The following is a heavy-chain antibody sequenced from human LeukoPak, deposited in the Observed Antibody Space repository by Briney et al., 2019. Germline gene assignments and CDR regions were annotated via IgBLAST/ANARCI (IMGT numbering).Heavy chain of an antibody. J-gene: IGHJ3*02. CDR1: GFTFSSYG. CDR2: IKQDGSEK. V-gene: IGHV3-7*01. Sequence: GGSLRLSCAASGFTFSSYGMDWVRQAPGKGLEWVANIKQDGSEKYYVDSVKGRFTISRDNAKNSLYLQMNSLRAEDTAVYYCAGAFDIWGPGTMVTVSP. CDR3: AGAFDI.